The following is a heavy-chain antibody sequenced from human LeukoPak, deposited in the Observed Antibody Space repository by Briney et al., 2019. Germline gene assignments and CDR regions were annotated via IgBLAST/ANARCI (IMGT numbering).Heavy chain of an antibody. CDR3: AKGQTSESRFDY. J-gene: IGHJ4*02. CDR1: GGSFSGYY. Sequence: PSETLSLTCAVYGGSFSGYYWSWIRQPPGKGLEWVSVITGNSGDTYYADSVKGRFTISRDNSKNTLYLQMNSLRAEDTAVYYCAKGQTSESRFDYWGQGTLVTVSS. V-gene: IGHV3-23*01. CDR2: ITGNSGDT.